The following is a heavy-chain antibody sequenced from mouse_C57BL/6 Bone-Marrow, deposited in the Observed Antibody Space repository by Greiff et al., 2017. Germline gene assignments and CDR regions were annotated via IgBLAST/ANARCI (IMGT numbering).Heavy chain of an antibody. J-gene: IGHJ1*03. Sequence: QVQLQQPGAELVKPGASVKMSCKASGYTFTSYWITWVKQRPGQGLEWIGDIYPGSGSTNYNEKFKSKATLTVDTSSSTAYMQLSSLTSEDSAVYYCARFLYSNYVDWYFDVWGTGTTVTVSS. CDR1: GYTFTSYW. D-gene: IGHD2-5*01. V-gene: IGHV1-55*01. CDR2: IYPGSGST. CDR3: ARFLYSNYVDWYFDV.